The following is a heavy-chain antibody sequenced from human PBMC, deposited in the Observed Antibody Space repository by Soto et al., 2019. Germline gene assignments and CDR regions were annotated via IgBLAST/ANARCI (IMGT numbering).Heavy chain of an antibody. CDR2: INGDGTRA. CDR3: ARVGTAGRGDAMDF. J-gene: IGHJ6*02. D-gene: IGHD3-10*01. CDR1: GLTFRNQW. Sequence: EVQLEESGGGSVQLGESLRVSCVASGLTFRNQWMHWVRQVPGKGLVWVCRINGDGTRASYADFVKGRFTTSRDNAQNLPFLQLTRLRVDDPGVYHCARVGTAGRGDAMDFWGPGTTVAVSS. V-gene: IGHV3-74*01.